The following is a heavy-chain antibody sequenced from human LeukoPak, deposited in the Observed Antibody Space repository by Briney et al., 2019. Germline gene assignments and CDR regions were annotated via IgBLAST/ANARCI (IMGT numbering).Heavy chain of an antibody. V-gene: IGHV3-21*01. D-gene: IGHD3-9*01. CDR3: ARWKRNYDILTGYLSH. J-gene: IGHJ4*02. CDR1: GFTFSTYA. CDR2: ISSSSYI. Sequence: PGGSLRLSCAASGFTFSTYAMNWVRQAPGKGLEWVSSISSSSYIYYADSVKGRFTISRDNAKNSLYLQMNSLRAEDTAVYYCARWKRNYDILTGYLSHWGQGTLVTVSS.